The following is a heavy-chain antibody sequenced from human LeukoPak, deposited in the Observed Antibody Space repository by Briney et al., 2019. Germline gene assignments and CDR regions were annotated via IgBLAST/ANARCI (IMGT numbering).Heavy chain of an antibody. D-gene: IGHD3-10*02. Sequence: SETLSLTCTVSGGSISSYYWSWIRQPPGKGLEWIGYIYYSGSTNYNPSLKSRVTISVDTSKNQFSLKLSSVTAADTAVYYCARYYYYVGGLGAFDIWGQGTMVTVSS. CDR3: ARYYYYVGGLGAFDI. CDR1: GGSISSYY. V-gene: IGHV4-59*08. CDR2: IYYSGST. J-gene: IGHJ3*02.